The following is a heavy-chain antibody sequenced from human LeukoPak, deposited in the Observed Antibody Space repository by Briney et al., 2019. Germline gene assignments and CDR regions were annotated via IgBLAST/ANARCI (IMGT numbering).Heavy chain of an antibody. Sequence: SVKVSCKASGHTFTNYDINWVRQATGQGLEWMGGIIPLFGTAKYAQKVQGRVSITADKSTSTAYMELSSLRSEDTAVYYCARAGHNADDAMLHLRDWGQGTLVTVSS. V-gene: IGHV1-69*06. J-gene: IGHJ4*02. CDR3: ARAGHNADDAMLHLRD. D-gene: IGHD2-15*01. CDR2: IIPLFGTA. CDR1: GHTFTNYD.